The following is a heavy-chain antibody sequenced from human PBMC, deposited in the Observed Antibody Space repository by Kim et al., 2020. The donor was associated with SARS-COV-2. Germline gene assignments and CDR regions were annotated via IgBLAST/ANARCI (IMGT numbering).Heavy chain of an antibody. J-gene: IGHJ4*02. D-gene: IGHD6-19*01. V-gene: IGHV3-23*01. CDR1: GFTFSSYA. CDR3: AKCPVTYSSLPFDY. CDR2: ISTSGGCT. Sequence: GGSLRLSCAASGFTFSSYAMSWVRQAPGKGLEWVSTISTSGGCTYYADSLKGRFTISRDNSKNTLYLQMNSLRAEDTAVYYCAKCPVTYSSLPFDYWGQGTLVTVSS.